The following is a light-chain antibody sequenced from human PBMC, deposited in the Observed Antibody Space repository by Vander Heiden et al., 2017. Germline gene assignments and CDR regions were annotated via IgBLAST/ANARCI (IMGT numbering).Light chain of an antibody. J-gene: IGKJ2*01. CDR3: QQYNSYPYT. V-gene: IGKV1-5*03. CDR1: QSISSW. CDR2: KAS. Sequence: DIQMTQSPSTLSASIGDRVTITCRASQSISSWLAWYQQKPGKAPKLLIYKASSLESGVPSRFSGSGSGTEYTLTISSLQPDDFATYYCQQYNSYPYTFGQGTKLEIK.